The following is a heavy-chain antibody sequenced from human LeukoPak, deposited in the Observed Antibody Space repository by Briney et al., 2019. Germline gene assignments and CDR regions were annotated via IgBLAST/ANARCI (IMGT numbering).Heavy chain of an antibody. J-gene: IGHJ3*02. CDR3: AREGAYYYGSGSYSAHDAFDI. CDR2: IIPIFGTA. CDR1: GGTFNSYA. Sequence: SVTVSYKATGGTFNSYAISWVRQAPGQGLEWMGGIIPIFGTANYAQKFQGRVTITADESTSTAYMELSSLRSEDTAVYYCAREGAYYYGSGSYSAHDAFDIWGQGTMVTVSS. V-gene: IGHV1-69*13. D-gene: IGHD3-10*01.